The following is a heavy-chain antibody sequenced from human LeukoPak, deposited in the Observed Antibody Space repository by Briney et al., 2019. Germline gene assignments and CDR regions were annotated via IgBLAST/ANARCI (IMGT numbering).Heavy chain of an antibody. CDR1: GFTFSNAW. D-gene: IGHD6-13*01. CDR3: ARVGYSNRFDY. CDR2: IYYSGST. Sequence: GSLRLSCAASGFTFSNAWMSWVRQAPGKGLEWIGSIYYSGSTYYNPSLKSRVTISVDTSKNQFSLKLSSVTAADTAVYYCARVGYSNRFDYWGQGTLVTVSS. J-gene: IGHJ4*02. V-gene: IGHV4-4*02.